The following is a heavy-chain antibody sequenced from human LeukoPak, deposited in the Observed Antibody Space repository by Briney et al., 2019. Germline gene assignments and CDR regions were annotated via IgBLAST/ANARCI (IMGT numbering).Heavy chain of an antibody. CDR2: IYYSGST. D-gene: IGHD3-22*01. CDR3: ARETDYYDSSGYNYYYYMDV. J-gene: IGHJ6*03. V-gene: IGHV4-61*01. Sequence: SETLSLTCTVSGYSISSGYYWGWIRQPPGKGLERIGYIYYSGSTNYNPSLKSRVTISVDTSKNQFSLKLSSVTAADTAVYYCARETDYYDSSGYNYYYYMDVWGKGTTVTVSS. CDR1: GYSISSGYY.